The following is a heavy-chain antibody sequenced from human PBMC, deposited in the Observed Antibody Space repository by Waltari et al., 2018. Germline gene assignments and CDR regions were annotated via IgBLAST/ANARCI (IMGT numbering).Heavy chain of an antibody. J-gene: IGHJ3*02. Sequence: QVQLQESGPGLVKPSETLSLTCAVSGYSISSGYYWGWIRQPPGKGLEWIGSIYHSGRTYYNPSLKSRVTISVDTSKNQFSLKLSSVTAADTAVYYCARVACSSTSCYTGGQAFDIWGQGTMVTVSS. D-gene: IGHD2-2*02. V-gene: IGHV4-38-2*01. CDR1: GYSISSGYY. CDR2: IYHSGRT. CDR3: ARVACSSTSCYTGGQAFDI.